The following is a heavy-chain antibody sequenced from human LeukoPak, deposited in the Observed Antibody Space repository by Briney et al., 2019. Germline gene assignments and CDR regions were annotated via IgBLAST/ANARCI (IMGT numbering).Heavy chain of an antibody. Sequence: SETLSLTCTVSGGSISSYYWSWIRQPAGKGLEWIGRIHTSGSTNYSPSLKSRVTMSVDASKNQFSLKLSSVTAADTAVYYCARDRYYYDSSARYFDYWGQGTLVTVSS. CDR2: IHTSGST. D-gene: IGHD3-22*01. CDR3: ARDRYYYDSSARYFDY. CDR1: GGSISSYY. V-gene: IGHV4-4*07. J-gene: IGHJ4*02.